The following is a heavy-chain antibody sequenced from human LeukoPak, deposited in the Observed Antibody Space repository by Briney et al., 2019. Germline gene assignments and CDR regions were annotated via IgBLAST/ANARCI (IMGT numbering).Heavy chain of an antibody. CDR1: GFTLSSYS. J-gene: IGHJ4*02. CDR2: ISSSSSYI. V-gene: IGHV3-21*01. Sequence: GESLKISCAASGFTLSSYSMNWVRQAPGKGLEWVSSISSSSSYIYYADSVKGRFTISRDNAKNSLYLQMNSLRAEDTAVYYCARDDYGDYAGFDYWGQGTLVTVSS. D-gene: IGHD4-17*01. CDR3: ARDDYGDYAGFDY.